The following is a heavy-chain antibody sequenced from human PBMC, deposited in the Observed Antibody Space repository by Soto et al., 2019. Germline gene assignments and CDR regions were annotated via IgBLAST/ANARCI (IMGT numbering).Heavy chain of an antibody. CDR2: IYTSGST. D-gene: IGHD1-26*01. CDR1: GDSMTKYY. V-gene: IGHV4-4*07. Sequence: QVQLQESGPGLVKPSETLSLTCTVSGDSMTKYYWSWIRQPAGKGLEWIGRIYTSGSTNYNPSLKSRVTMSIDTSNNHFSLKLKSVTAADMAVYYCARTVGAAYYFDFWGQGALVTVSS. J-gene: IGHJ4*02. CDR3: ARTVGAAYYFDF.